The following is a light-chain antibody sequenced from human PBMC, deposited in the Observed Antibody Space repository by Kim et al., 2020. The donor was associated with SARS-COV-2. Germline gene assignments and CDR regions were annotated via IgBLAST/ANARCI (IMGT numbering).Light chain of an antibody. Sequence: DIQMTQSPSTLSASVGDRVTITCRASQSISSWLAWYQQKPGKAPKLLIYKASNLESGVPSRFSGSGSGTDFTLTISSLQPDDFATYYCQQYNSNSAITFGQGTRLEIK. J-gene: IGKJ5*01. CDR2: KAS. V-gene: IGKV1-5*03. CDR1: QSISSW. CDR3: QQYNSNSAIT.